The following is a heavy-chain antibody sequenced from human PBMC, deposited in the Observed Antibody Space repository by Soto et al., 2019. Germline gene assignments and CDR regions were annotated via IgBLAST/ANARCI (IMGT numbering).Heavy chain of an antibody. CDR1: GYIFMNFA. D-gene: IGHD5-18*01. J-gene: IGHJ4*02. CDR2: INTSNGKT. V-gene: IGHV1-3*04. CDR3: ARAKDTAMVYYFDY. Sequence: GASVKVSCKASGYIFMNFALHWVRQAPGQRFEWMGWINTSNGKTDYAQKFQGRITITRDTSTSTAYMELSSLRSEDTAVYYCARAKDTAMVYYFDYWGQGTLVTVSS.